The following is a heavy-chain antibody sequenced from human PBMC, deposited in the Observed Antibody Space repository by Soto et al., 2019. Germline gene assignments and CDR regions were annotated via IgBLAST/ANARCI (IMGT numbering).Heavy chain of an antibody. CDR2: ISSSGNII. Sequence: GGSLGLSCAGSGFTFSDYYMSWIRQAPGKGLEWVSYISSSGNIIYYADSVKGRFTISRDNAKNSLYLQMNSLRAEDTAVYYCARDLGYYASDGYFDYWGQGTLVTVSS. V-gene: IGHV3-11*01. CDR3: ARDLGYYASDGYFDY. CDR1: GFTFSDYY. J-gene: IGHJ4*02. D-gene: IGHD3-22*01.